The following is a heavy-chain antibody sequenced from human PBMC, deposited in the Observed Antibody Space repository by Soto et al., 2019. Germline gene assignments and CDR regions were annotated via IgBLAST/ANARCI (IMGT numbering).Heavy chain of an antibody. D-gene: IGHD2-2*01. Sequence: PSETLSLTCAVYGGSFSGYYWSWIRQPPGKGLEWIGEINHSGSTNYNPSLKSRVTISVDTSKNQFSLKLSSVTAADTAVYYCARGGDCSSTSCYYYGMDVWGQGTTVT. V-gene: IGHV4-34*01. CDR2: INHSGST. CDR1: GGSFSGYY. CDR3: ARGGDCSSTSCYYYGMDV. J-gene: IGHJ6*02.